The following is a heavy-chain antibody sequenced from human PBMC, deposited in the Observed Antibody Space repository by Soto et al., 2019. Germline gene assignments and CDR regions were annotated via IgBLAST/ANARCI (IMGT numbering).Heavy chain of an antibody. J-gene: IGHJ4*02. CDR1: GFTFSSYW. CDR2: IKQDGSEK. Sequence: GGSLRLSCAASGFTFSSYWMSWVRQAPGKGLEWVANIKQDGSEKYYVESVKGRFTISRDNAKNSLYRQMNSLRAADTAVYYCARGDFWSGYYRIFDYWGQGTLVTVSS. CDR3: ARGDFWSGYYRIFDY. V-gene: IGHV3-7*01. D-gene: IGHD3-3*01.